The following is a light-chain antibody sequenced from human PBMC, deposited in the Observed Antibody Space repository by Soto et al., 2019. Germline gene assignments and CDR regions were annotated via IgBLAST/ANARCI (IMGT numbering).Light chain of an antibody. V-gene: IGKV3-11*01. J-gene: IGKJ1*01. CDR3: QQRSNWPTWT. CDR1: QSVSSY. Sequence: IVLTQSPATLSLSPGERATLSCRASQSVSSYLAWYQQKPGQAPRLLIYDASNRATGIPARFSGSGSETDFTLTISSLEPEDFAVYYCQQRSNWPTWTFGQGTKVEIK. CDR2: DAS.